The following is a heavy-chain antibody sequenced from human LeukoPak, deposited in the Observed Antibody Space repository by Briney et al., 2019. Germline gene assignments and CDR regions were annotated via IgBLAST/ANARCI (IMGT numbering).Heavy chain of an antibody. CDR3: GRIPITPYYYDRKRGGGDSLDY. D-gene: IGHD3-22*01. J-gene: IGHJ4*02. CDR1: GFSFSDFA. CDR2: ISYDGRNK. V-gene: IGHV3-30*04. Sequence: PGRSLRLSCAASGFSFSDFAIHWVRRAPGKGLEWVAVISYDGRNKYYADSVQGRFTISRDNSKDTLYLQMNSLRPEDTAVYYGGRIPITPYYYDRKRGGGDSLDYWGQGTRVTVSS.